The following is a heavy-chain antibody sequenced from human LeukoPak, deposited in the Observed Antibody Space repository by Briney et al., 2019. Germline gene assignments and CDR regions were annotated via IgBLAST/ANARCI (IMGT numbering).Heavy chain of an antibody. Sequence: GGSLRLSCAASGFTFSTYAMSWVRQAPGKGLEWVSTISGSGGRTYFADSVRGRFSISRDNAKNSLYLQMNSLRAEDTAVYYCARDSMIVVVTLFDYWGQGTLVTVSS. V-gene: IGHV3-23*01. CDR3: ARDSMIVVVTLFDY. CDR1: GFTFSTYA. J-gene: IGHJ4*02. D-gene: IGHD3-22*01. CDR2: ISGSGGRT.